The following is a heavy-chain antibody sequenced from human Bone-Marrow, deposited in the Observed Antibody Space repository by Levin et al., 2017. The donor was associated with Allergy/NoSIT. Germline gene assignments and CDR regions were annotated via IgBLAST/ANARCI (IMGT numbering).Heavy chain of an antibody. D-gene: IGHD3-3*01. V-gene: IGHV3-15*01. CDR1: GFTSSHNW. Sequence: MTGGSLRLSCVASGFTSSHNWMSWVRQAPGKGLEWVARIQTEADGGTTDYAAPVTGRFSISRDDSERTVYLQMKSLRTEDTAVYYCTTGFRNYWYFDLWGRGTQVTVSS. CDR2: IQTEADGGTT. J-gene: IGHJ2*01. CDR3: TTGFRNYWYFDL.